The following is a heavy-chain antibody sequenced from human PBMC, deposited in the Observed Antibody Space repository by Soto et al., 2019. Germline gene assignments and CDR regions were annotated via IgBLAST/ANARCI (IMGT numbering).Heavy chain of an antibody. D-gene: IGHD2-21*01. Sequence: SETLSLTCTVSGGSISSSGYYWGWIRQPPGKGLEWIGSIYYSGSTYYNPNLKSRVTISGDTAKNQYSLKLSSVTAADTAVYYCATLLLWLSTPDGKWFDLSGQGTRVTV. J-gene: IGHJ5*02. CDR3: ATLLLWLSTPDGKWFDL. V-gene: IGHV4-39*01. CDR1: GGSISSSGYY. CDR2: IYYSGST.